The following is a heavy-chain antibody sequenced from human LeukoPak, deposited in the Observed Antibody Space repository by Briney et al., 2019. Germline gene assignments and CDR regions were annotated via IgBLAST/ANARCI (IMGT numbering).Heavy chain of an antibody. D-gene: IGHD5-18*01. Sequence: PSETLSLTCTVSGGSIGSYYWSWIRQPPGKGLEWIGYIYYSGSTNYNPSLKSRVTISVDTSKNQFSLKLSSVTAADTAVYYCARARADTAKYYYGMDVWGQGTTVTVSS. CDR2: IYYSGST. V-gene: IGHV4-59*01. CDR3: ARARADTAKYYYGMDV. J-gene: IGHJ6*02. CDR1: GGSIGSYY.